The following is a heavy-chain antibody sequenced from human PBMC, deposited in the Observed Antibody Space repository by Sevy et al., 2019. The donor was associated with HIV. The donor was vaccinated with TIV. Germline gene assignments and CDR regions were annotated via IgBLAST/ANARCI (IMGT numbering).Heavy chain of an antibody. CDR3: ARDRSGFGEPYYFDY. J-gene: IGHJ4*02. D-gene: IGHD3-10*01. Sequence: GESLKISCVASGFTFSSYSMNWVRQAPGKGLEWVSSISSSSSYIYYADSVKGRFTISRDNAKNSLYLQMNSLRAEDTAVYYCARDRSGFGEPYYFDYWGQGTLVTVSS. CDR2: ISSSSSYI. V-gene: IGHV3-21*01. CDR1: GFTFSSYS.